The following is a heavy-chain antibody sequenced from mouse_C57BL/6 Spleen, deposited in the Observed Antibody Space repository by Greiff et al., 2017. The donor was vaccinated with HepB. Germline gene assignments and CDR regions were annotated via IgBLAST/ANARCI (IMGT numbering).Heavy chain of an antibody. J-gene: IGHJ2*01. CDR1: GYAFSSYW. D-gene: IGHD2-2*01. V-gene: IGHV1-80*01. CDR2: IYPGDGDT. Sequence: QVQLQQSGAELVKPGASVKISCKASGYAFSSYWMNWVKQRPGKGLEWIGQIYPGDGDTNYNGKFTGKATLTADKSSSTAYMQLSSLTSEDSAVYFCARDEVTTGYYFDYWGQGTTLTVSS. CDR3: ARDEVTTGYYFDY.